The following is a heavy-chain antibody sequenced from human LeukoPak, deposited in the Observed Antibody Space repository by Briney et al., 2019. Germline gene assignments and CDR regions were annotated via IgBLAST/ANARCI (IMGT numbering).Heavy chain of an antibody. D-gene: IGHD4-23*01. J-gene: IGHJ4*02. V-gene: IGHV1-69*02. CDR1: GGTFSSYT. CDR3: ARRFYGGNSYFDY. Sequence: ASVKVSCKASGGTFSSYTISWVRQDPGQGLEWMGRIIPILGIANYAQKFQGRVTITAYKSTSTAYMELSSLRSEDTAVYYCARRFYGGNSYFDYWGQGTRVTVSS. CDR2: IIPILGIA.